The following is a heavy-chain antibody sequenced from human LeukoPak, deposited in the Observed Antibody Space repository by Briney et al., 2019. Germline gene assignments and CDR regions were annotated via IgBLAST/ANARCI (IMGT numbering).Heavy chain of an antibody. V-gene: IGHV1-69*06. D-gene: IGHD5-12*01. CDR3: ASSYVATFDF. Sequence: SVKVSCKSSGGTVSSYAISWARQAPGQGLEWLGGINRMSGAANYAQKFQGRVTLSVDKSTSTVYMELRSLRSDDTAVYYCASSYVATFDFWGQGTPVSVSS. J-gene: IGHJ4*02. CDR1: GGTVSSYA. CDR2: INRMSGAA.